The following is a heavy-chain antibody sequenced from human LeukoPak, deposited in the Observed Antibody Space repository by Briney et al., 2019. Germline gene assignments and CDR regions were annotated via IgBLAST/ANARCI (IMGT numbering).Heavy chain of an antibody. CDR1: GYTFTAYY. D-gene: IGHD2-15*01. V-gene: IGHV1-2*02. CDR3: VRDGVAAPEEFDY. Sequence: ASVEASCKASGYTFTAYYMHWVRQAPGQGLEWMGWIADSGATNYVQKFQSRVTMTRDTSISTAYMELSRLRSDDTAVYYCVRDGVAAPEEFDYWGQGTLVTVSS. J-gene: IGHJ4*02. CDR2: IADSGAT.